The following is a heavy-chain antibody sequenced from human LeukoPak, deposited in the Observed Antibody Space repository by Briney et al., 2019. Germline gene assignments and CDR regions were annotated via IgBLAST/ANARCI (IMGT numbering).Heavy chain of an antibody. CDR2: IWYDGSNK. CDR1: GFTFTDYN. J-gene: IGHJ6*03. CDR3: ARDRAAAMEYYYMDV. V-gene: IGHV3-33*08. D-gene: IGHD2-2*01. Sequence: GGSLRLSCAASGFTFTDYNMIWIRQAPGKGLEWVAVIWYDGSNKNYADSVKGRFTISRDNSKNTLYLQMNSLRAEDTAVYYCARDRAAAMEYYYMDVWGKGTTVTVSS.